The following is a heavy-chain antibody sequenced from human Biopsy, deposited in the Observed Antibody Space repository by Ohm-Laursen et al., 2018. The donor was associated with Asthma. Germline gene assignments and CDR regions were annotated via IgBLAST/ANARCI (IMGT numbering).Heavy chain of an antibody. D-gene: IGHD3/OR15-3a*01. V-gene: IGHV2-5*02. CDR2: IYWDDDK. CDR3: ARAIRLEDFLTGSFTSYFDN. J-gene: IGHJ4*01. Sequence: TQTLTLTCTFSGFSPKIGAVGVGWIRQPPGKALEWLARIYWDDDKRYSSSLKSRLTITKDTSKNQVVLTMTNMDPVDTATYFCARAIRLEDFLTGSFTSYFDNWDLGILVSVS. CDR1: GFSPKIGAVG.